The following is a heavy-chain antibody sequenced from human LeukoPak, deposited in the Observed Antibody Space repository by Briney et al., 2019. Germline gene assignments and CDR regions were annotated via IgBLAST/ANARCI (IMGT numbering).Heavy chain of an antibody. V-gene: IGHV3-21*01. CDR1: GFTFSSYS. D-gene: IGHD3-22*01. Sequence: GGSLRLSCAASGFTFSSYSMNWVRQAPGKGLEWVSSISSSSSYIYYADSVKGRFTISRDNAKNSLYLQMNSLRAEDTAVYYCARGFDSSGYPPGCFQHWGQGTLVTVSS. J-gene: IGHJ1*01. CDR3: ARGFDSSGYPPGCFQH. CDR2: ISSSSSYI.